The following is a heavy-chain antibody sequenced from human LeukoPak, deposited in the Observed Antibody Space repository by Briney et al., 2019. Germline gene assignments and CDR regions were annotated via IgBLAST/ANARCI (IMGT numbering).Heavy chain of an antibody. D-gene: IGHD3-10*01. J-gene: IGHJ4*02. CDR3: ARSHPMVRGVMLLDY. V-gene: IGHV1-2*02. Sequence: VASVKVSCKASGYTFTGYYMHWVRQAPGQGLEWMGWINPNSDGTNYAQKFQGRVTMTRDTSISTAYMELSRLRSDDTAVYYCARSHPMVRGVMLLDYWGQGTLVTVSS. CDR2: INPNSDGT. CDR1: GYTFTGYY.